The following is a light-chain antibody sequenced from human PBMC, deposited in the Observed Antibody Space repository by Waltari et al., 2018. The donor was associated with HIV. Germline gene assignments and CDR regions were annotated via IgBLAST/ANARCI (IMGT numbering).Light chain of an antibody. Sequence: EIVLTQSPATLSLSPGERATLSCRASQSVSSYLARYQQKPRQAPRLLIYDASNRATGIPARFSGSGSGTDLTLTISSLEPEDFAVYYCQQRSNWPPRLTFGGGTKVEIK. CDR3: QQRSNWPPRLT. V-gene: IGKV3-11*01. CDR1: QSVSSY. J-gene: IGKJ4*01. CDR2: DAS.